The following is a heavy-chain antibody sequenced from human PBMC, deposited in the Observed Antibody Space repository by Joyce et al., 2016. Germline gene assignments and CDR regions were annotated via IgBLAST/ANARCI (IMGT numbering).Heavy chain of an antibody. CDR3: AKHVI. CDR1: GFTFSGYW. CDR2: INEDGSKK. J-gene: IGHJ3*02. V-gene: IGHV3-7*03. Sequence: EVQLVESGGGLVQPGGSLRLSCEASGFTFSGYWMTGVRQAPGKGLDWVAHINEDGSKKYYVDAVKGRFTISRDNTKNSLFLQMNSLRAEDTAVYFCAKHVIWGQGTMVTVSS.